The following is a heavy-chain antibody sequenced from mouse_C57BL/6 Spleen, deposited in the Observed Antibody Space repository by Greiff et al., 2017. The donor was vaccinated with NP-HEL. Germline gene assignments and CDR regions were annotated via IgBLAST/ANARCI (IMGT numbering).Heavy chain of an antibody. V-gene: IGHV1-26*01. CDR3: ARPTVVAPFAY. J-gene: IGHJ3*01. Sequence: VQLQQSGPELVKPGASVKISCKASGYTFTDYYMNWVKQSHGKSLEWIGDINPNNGGTSYNQKFKGKATLTVDKSSSTAYMELRSLTSEDSAVYYCARPTVVAPFAYWGQGTLVTVSA. CDR2: INPNNGGT. D-gene: IGHD1-1*01. CDR1: GYTFTDYY.